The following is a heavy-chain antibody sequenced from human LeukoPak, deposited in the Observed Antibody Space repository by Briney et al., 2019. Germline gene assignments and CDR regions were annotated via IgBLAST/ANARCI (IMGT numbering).Heavy chain of an antibody. CDR3: ARGAYCGGDCYYFDY. J-gene: IGHJ4*02. Sequence: PGGSLRLSCAASGFTFDDYGMSWVRQAPGKGLEWVSGINWNGGSTGYADSVKGRFTISRDNAKNSLYLQMNSLRAENTALYYCARGAYCGGDCYYFDYWGQGTLVTVSS. CDR1: GFTFDDYG. CDR2: INWNGGST. D-gene: IGHD2-21*02. V-gene: IGHV3-20*04.